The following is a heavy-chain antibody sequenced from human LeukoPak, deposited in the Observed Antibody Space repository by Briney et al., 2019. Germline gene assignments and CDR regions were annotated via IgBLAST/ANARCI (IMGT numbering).Heavy chain of an antibody. V-gene: IGHV1-18*01. J-gene: IGHJ6*03. CDR3: ARLVVGATLIFGYYYYHMDV. D-gene: IGHD1-26*01. CDR2: ISAYNGNT. CDR1: GYTFTSYG. Sequence: GASVKVSCKASGYTFTSYGISWVRQAPGQGLEWMGWISAYNGNTNYAQKLQGRVTMTTDTSTSTAYMELRSLRSDDTAVYYCARLVVGATLIFGYYYYHMDVWGKGTTVTVSS.